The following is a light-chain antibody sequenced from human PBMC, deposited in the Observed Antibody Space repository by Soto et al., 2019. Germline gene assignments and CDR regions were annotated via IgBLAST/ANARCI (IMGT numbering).Light chain of an antibody. CDR3: QQSYSTPIR. J-gene: IGKJ5*01. CDR2: TAS. V-gene: IGKV1-39*01. Sequence: DIQMTQSPSSLSASVGDRVTITCRASQSISSHLNWYQQKPGKAPNLLMYTASNLQSGVPSRFSGSGSGTDFTLTISSLQPEDFATYYCQQSYSTPIRFGQGTRLENK. CDR1: QSISSH.